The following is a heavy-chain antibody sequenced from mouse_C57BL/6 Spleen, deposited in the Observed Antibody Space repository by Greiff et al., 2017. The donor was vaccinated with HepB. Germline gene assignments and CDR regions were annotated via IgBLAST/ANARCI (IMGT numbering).Heavy chain of an antibody. CDR1: GYTFTSYG. CDR2: IYPRSGNT. Sequence: VQLQQSGAELARPGASVKLSCKASGYTFTSYGISWVKQRTGQGLEWIGEIYPRSGNTFYNEKFMGKATLTADKSSSTAYMDLRSLTSEDSAVYFWARGSMIKNYFDSWGQGTTLTVSS. V-gene: IGHV1-81*01. CDR3: ARGSMIKNYFDS. J-gene: IGHJ2*01. D-gene: IGHD2-4*01.